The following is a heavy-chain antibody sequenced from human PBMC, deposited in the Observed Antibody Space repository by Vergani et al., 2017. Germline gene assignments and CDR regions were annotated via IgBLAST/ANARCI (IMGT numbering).Heavy chain of an antibody. D-gene: IGHD5-12*01. V-gene: IGHV3-23*01. CDR3: TTGSRGYTGYFFDY. J-gene: IGHJ4*02. Sequence: EVQLLESGGGLVQPGGSLRLSCEASGFSFPGYAMSWVRQAPGKGLEWVSSVSGSSATPYYADSVKGRFIISRDNSKNTLHLQINSLRADDTAVYYCTTGSRGYTGYFFDYWGQGTLATVSS. CDR1: GFSFPGYA. CDR2: VSGSSATP.